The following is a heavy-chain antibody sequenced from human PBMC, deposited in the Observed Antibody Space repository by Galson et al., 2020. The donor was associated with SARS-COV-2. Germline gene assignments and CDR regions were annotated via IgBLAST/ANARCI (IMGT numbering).Heavy chain of an antibody. Sequence: GGSLRLSCAASGFTFDDYGMHWVRQAPGKGLEWVSGISWNGGRTDYADSVKGRFTISRDKAKNSLYLQMNSLRVEDTALYFCARRYCSGDSCYYGMDVWGQGTTVTVSS. CDR2: ISWNGGRT. D-gene: IGHD2-15*01. CDR3: ARRYCSGDSCYYGMDV. CDR1: GFTFDDYG. J-gene: IGHJ6*02. V-gene: IGHV3-9*01.